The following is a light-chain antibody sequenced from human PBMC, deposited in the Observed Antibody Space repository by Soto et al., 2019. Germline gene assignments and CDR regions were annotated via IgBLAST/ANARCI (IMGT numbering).Light chain of an antibody. CDR3: QQYNSYSQT. J-gene: IGKJ2*01. CDR1: QSISSW. Sequence: DIQMTQSPSTLSASVGDRVTITCRASQSISSWLAWYQQKPGKAPKLLIYDASSLGSGVPSRFSGSGSGTEFTLTIISLQPDDFAAYYCQQYNSYSQTFGQGTKLEIK. V-gene: IGKV1-5*01. CDR2: DAS.